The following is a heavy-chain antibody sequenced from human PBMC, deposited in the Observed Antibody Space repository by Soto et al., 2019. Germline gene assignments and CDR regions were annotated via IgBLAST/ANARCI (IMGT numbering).Heavy chain of an antibody. CDR1: GYTFTSYD. CDR3: ARGAPQGDLAYYYYMDV. J-gene: IGHJ6*03. Sequence: ASVKVSCKASGYTFTSYDINWVRQATGQGLEWMGWMNPNSGNTGYAQKFQGRVTMTRNTSISTAYMELSSLRSEDTAVYYCARGAPQGDLAYYYYMDVCGKGTTVTVSS. CDR2: MNPNSGNT. D-gene: IGHD2-21*02. V-gene: IGHV1-8*01.